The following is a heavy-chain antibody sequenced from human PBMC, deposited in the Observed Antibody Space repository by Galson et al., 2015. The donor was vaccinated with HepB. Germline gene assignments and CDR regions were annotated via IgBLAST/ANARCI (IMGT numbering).Heavy chain of an antibody. J-gene: IGHJ4*02. CDR2: IVVGSGNT. CDR3: AAVPLCTGGVCIDY. CDR1: GFTFTSSA. Sequence: SVKVSCKASGFTFTSSAVQWVRQARGQRLEWIGWIVVGSGNTNYAQKFQERVTITRDMSTSTAYMELSSLRSEDTAVYYCAAVPLCTGGVCIDYWGQGTLVTVSS. D-gene: IGHD2-8*02. V-gene: IGHV1-58*01.